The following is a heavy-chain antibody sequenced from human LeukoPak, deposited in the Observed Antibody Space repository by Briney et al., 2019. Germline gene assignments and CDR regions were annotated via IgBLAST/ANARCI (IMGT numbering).Heavy chain of an antibody. CDR1: GFTFSTYS. V-gene: IGHV3-23*01. Sequence: QPGRSLRLSCAASGFTFSTYSMSWVRQAPGKGLEWVSGISGGGGSTYYADSVKGRFTISRDNSKNTVSLQMNSLRADDTAVYYCAKEIGVTGALGARFDYWGQGTLVTVSS. J-gene: IGHJ4*02. CDR3: AKEIGVTGALGARFDY. CDR2: ISGGGGST. D-gene: IGHD3-9*01.